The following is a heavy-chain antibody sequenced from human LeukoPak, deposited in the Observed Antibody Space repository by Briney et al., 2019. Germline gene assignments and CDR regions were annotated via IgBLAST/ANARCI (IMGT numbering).Heavy chain of an antibody. Sequence: GRSLRLSCTASGFTSGDYAMSWVRQAPGKGLEWVGFIRSKAYGGTTEYAASVKGRFTISRDDSKSIAYLQMNSLKTEDTAVYYCTREGLGTYYDFWSGYHYFDYWGQGTLVTVSS. V-gene: IGHV3-49*04. D-gene: IGHD3-3*01. CDR3: TREGLGTYYDFWSGYHYFDY. CDR2: IRSKAYGGTT. CDR1: GFTSGDYA. J-gene: IGHJ4*02.